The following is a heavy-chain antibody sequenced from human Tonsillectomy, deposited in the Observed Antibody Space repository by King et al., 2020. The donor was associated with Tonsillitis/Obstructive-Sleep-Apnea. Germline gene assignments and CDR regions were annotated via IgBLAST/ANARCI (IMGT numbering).Heavy chain of an antibody. CDR1: GYTFTSYD. J-gene: IGHJ5*02. CDR2: MNPNSGNT. V-gene: IGHV1-8*01. D-gene: IGHD2-2*01. CDR3: ARGGRCSSTSCYVWFDP. Sequence: VQLVESGAEVKKPGASVKVSCKASGYTFTSYDINWVRQATGQGLEWMGWMNPNSGNTGYAQKFQGRVTMTRNTSISTAYMELGSLRSEDTAVYYCARGGRCSSTSCYVWFDPWGQGTLVTVSS.